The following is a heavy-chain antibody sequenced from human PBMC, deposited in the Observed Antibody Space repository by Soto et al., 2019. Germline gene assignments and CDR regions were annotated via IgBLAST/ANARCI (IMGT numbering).Heavy chain of an antibody. D-gene: IGHD1-26*01. CDR1: GFTFSSYG. Sequence: GGSLRLSCAASGFTFSSYGMHWVRQAPGKGLEWVAVISYDGSNKYYADSVKGRFTISRDNSKNTLYLQMNSLRAEDTAVYYCAKDVVVGATTGLGDYYYYGMDVWGQGTTVTV. CDR3: AKDVVVGATTGLGDYYYYGMDV. CDR2: ISYDGSNK. J-gene: IGHJ6*02. V-gene: IGHV3-30*18.